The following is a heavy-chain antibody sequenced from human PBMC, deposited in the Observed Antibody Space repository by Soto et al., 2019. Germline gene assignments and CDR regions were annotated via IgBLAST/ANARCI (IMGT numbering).Heavy chain of an antibody. CDR1: GGTFSSYA. D-gene: IGHD6-13*01. V-gene: IGHV1-69*12. CDR2: IIPIFGTA. CDR3: ARGRRASAAAGYYFDY. J-gene: IGHJ4*02. Sequence: QVQLVQSGAEMKKPGSSVKVSCKASGGTFSSYAISWVRQAPGQGLEWMGGIIPIFGTANYAQKFQGRVTITGDESTSTGYMELRSLRSEDTAVYYCARGRRASAAAGYYFDYWGQGTLVTVSS.